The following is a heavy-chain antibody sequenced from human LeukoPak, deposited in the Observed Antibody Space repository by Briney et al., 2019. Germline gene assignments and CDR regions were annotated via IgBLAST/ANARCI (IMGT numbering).Heavy chain of an antibody. CDR2: INPNSGGT. CDR3: ARGKEYSSRWDWFDP. V-gene: IGHV1-2*02. J-gene: IGHJ5*02. CDR1: GYTFTGHY. Sequence: ASVKVSCKASGYTFTGHYMHWVRQAPGQGLEWMGWINPNSGGTNYAQAFQGRVTMTRDTSISTAYMELSRLRSDDTAVYYCARGKEYSSRWDWFDPWGQGTLVTVSS. D-gene: IGHD6-13*01.